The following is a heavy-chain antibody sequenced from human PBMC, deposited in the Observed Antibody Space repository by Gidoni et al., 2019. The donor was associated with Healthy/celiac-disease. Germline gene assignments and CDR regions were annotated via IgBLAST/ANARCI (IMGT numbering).Heavy chain of an antibody. CDR3: VRHSTTVTSFWFDP. V-gene: IGHV4-39*01. D-gene: IGHD4-17*01. J-gene: IGHJ5*02. CDR2: ISYSGST. CDR1: SGSISNTGYY. Sequence: QLQLQESEPGLVKPSETLSLTCTVSSGSISNTGYYWGWIRQPPGKGLEWIGSISYSGSTYYNPSLKSRVTISVDTSKSQFFLNLSSVTAADTAVYYCVRHSTTVTSFWFDPWGQGTLVTVSS.